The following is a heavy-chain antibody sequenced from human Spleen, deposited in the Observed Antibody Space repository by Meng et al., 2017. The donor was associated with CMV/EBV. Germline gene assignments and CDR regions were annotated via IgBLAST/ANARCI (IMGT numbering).Heavy chain of an antibody. V-gene: IGHV1-46*01. CDR3: ARVRSSGWYKDPDYYDY. CDR2: INHSGGST. J-gene: IGHJ4*02. CDR1: YNISSYY. D-gene: IGHD6-19*01. Sequence: YNISSYYMHRVRQAIGQGLEWVGMINHSGGSTSYAQKYQGRVTVTRDTSTSTVYLELSSLRSEDTAMYYCARVRSSGWYKDPDYYDYWGQGTLVTVSS.